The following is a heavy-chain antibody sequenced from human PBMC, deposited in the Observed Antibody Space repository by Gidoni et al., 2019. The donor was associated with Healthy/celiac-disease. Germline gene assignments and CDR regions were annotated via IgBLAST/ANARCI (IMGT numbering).Heavy chain of an antibody. J-gene: IGHJ4*02. Sequence: QVQLQESGPGLVKPSETLSITCTVSGGSISSDYWSWIRQPPGKGLEWIGYIYSSGSTNYNPSLKRRVTISVDTSKNQFSLKLSSVTAADTAVYYCARDIPPYYDFYWGGYFDYWGQGTLVTVSS. CDR2: IYSSGST. CDR1: GGSISSDY. D-gene: IGHD3-3*01. V-gene: IGHV4-59*01. CDR3: ARDIPPYYDFYWGGYFDY.